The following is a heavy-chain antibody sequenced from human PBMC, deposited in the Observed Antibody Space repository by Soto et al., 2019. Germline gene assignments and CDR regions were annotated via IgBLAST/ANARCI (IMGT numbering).Heavy chain of an antibody. V-gene: IGHV3-23*01. Sequence: EVQLLESGGGLVQPGGSLRLSCAASGFTFSSYAMSWVRQAPGKGLEWVSAISGSGGSTYYADSVKGRFTISRDNSKNTLYLQMNSLRAEDTAVYYCAKDPPTRVPIYYYYSMDVWGQGTTVTVSS. CDR3: AKDPPTRVPIYYYYSMDV. CDR2: ISGSGGST. J-gene: IGHJ6*02. CDR1: GFTFSSYA. D-gene: IGHD1-1*01.